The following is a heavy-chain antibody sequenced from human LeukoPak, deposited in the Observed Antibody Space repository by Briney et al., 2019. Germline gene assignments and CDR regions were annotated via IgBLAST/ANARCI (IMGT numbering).Heavy chain of an antibody. V-gene: IGHV4-39*07. Sequence: SETLSLTCTVSGGSISSSSYYWGWIRQPPGKGLEWIGSIYYSGSTYYNPSLKSRVTISVDTSKNQFSLKLSSVTAADTAVYYCARMTSRPNTNFDYWGQGTLVTVSS. D-gene: IGHD2-2*01. CDR1: GGSISSSSYY. CDR2: IYYSGST. J-gene: IGHJ4*02. CDR3: ARMTSRPNTNFDY.